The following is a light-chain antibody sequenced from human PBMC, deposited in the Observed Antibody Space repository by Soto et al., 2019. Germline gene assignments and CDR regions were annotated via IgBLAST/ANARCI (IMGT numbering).Light chain of an antibody. CDR2: DVS. J-gene: IGLJ2*01. CDR3: NSYTNNSTLV. Sequence: QSVLTQPASVSGSPGQSITISCTGTSSDVGGYNYVSWYQQHPGKAPKLMIFDVSNRPSGVSNRFSGSKSGNTASLTISGLQAEDEADYYCNSYTNNSTLVFGGGTKVTVL. V-gene: IGLV2-14*01. CDR1: SSDVGGYNY.